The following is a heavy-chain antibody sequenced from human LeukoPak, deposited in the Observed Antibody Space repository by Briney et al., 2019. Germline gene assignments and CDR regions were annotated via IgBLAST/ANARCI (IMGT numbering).Heavy chain of an antibody. CDR2: ISAYNGNT. V-gene: IGHV1-18*01. D-gene: IGHD3-10*01. J-gene: IGHJ4*02. CDR1: GYTFTSYD. Sequence: ASVKVSCKASGYTFTSYDINWVRQATGQGLEWMGWISAYNGNTNYAQKLQGRVTMTTDTSTSTAYMELRSLRSDDTAVYYCARELLWFGEFSFYFDYWGQGTLVTVSS. CDR3: ARELLWFGEFSFYFDY.